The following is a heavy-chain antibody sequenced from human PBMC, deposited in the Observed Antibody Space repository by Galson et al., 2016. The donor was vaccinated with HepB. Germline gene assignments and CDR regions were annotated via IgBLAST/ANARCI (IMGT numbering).Heavy chain of an antibody. Sequence: SLRLSCAASGFTFSSYAMSWIRQAPGKGLEWVSAISGNGYSTYYADSVKGRFTVSRDNSMNTLYLEMNSLRAEDTAIYYCARGLALWFGELLSGPSDYWGQGTRVTVSS. CDR1: GFTFSSYA. D-gene: IGHD3-10*01. CDR2: ISGNGYST. V-gene: IGHV3-23*01. J-gene: IGHJ4*02. CDR3: ARGLALWFGELLSGPSDY.